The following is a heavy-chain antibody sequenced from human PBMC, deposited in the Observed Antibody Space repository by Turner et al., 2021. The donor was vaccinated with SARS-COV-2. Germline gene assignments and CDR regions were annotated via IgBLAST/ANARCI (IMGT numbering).Heavy chain of an antibody. CDR3: ARHSPELRGDYFDY. V-gene: IGHV4-39*01. J-gene: IGHJ4*02. Sequence: QLQMQESGPGLVKPSETLSLTCTVSGGSISSSSYYWGWIRQPPGKGLELIGSIYYSGSTYYNPSLKSRVTISVDTYKNQFSLRLSSVTAADTAVYYCARHSPELRGDYFDYWGQGTLVTVSS. CDR2: IYYSGST. D-gene: IGHD1-26*01. CDR1: GGSISSSSYY.